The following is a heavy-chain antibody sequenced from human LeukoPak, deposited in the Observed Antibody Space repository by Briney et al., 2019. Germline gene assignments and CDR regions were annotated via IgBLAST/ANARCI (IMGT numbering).Heavy chain of an antibody. D-gene: IGHD2-2*01. CDR2: ISWDGGST. CDR3: AKAGYYSSTSCFTYYYYYMDV. J-gene: IGHJ6*03. V-gene: IGHV3-43*01. Sequence: GGSLRLSCAASGFAFDDYTMHWVRQAPGKGLEWVSLISWDGGSTYYADSVKGRFTISRDNSKNSLYLQMNSLRTEDTALYYCAKAGYYSSTSCFTYYYYYMDVWGKGTTVTVSS. CDR1: GFAFDDYT.